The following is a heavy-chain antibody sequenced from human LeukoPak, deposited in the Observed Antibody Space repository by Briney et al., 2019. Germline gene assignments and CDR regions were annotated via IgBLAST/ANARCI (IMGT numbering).Heavy chain of an antibody. J-gene: IGHJ4*02. V-gene: IGHV3-7*03. Sequence: GGSLRLSCAASEFTSSTYWMSWFRQAPGKGLEWVANIREDGSEKFYADSVKGRFSVSRDNAKNSLYLQMNSLRADDTAMYYCARGGNRFGGFYFDYWGQGIQVIVSS. D-gene: IGHD3-10*01. CDR1: EFTSSTYW. CDR3: ARGGNRFGGFYFDY. CDR2: IREDGSEK.